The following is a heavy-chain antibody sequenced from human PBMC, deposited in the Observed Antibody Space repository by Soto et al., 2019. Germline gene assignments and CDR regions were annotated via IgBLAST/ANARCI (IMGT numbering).Heavy chain of an antibody. CDR3: ARDRGLGIGDY. D-gene: IGHD7-27*01. V-gene: IGHV4-59*01. CDR2: IYYSGST. J-gene: IGHJ4*02. Sequence: SETLSLTCTVSGGSISSYYWSWIRQPPGKGLEWIGYIYYSGSTNYNPSLKSRVTISVDTSKNQFSLKLSSVTAADTAVYYCARDRGLGIGDYWGQGTLVTVSS. CDR1: GGSISSYY.